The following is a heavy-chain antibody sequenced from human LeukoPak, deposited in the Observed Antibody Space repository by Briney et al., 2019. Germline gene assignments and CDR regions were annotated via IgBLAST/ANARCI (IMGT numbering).Heavy chain of an antibody. Sequence: GRSLRLSCAASGFTFSNYGMHWVRQAPGKGLEWVAVISYDRSNKYYADSVKGRFTISRDNSKNTLYLQMNSLRAEDTAVYYCAKVGAMWDNSFDPWGQGTLVTVSS. D-gene: IGHD1-26*01. CDR2: ISYDRSNK. CDR3: AKVGAMWDNSFDP. CDR1: GFTFSNYG. V-gene: IGHV3-30*18. J-gene: IGHJ5*02.